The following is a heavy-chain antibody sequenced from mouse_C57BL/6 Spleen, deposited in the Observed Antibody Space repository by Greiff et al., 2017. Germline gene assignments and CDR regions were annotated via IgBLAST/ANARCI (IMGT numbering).Heavy chain of an antibody. D-gene: IGHD1-1*01. CDR3: ARLLLFDY. Sequence: VQLQQPGAELVKPGASVKLSCKASGYTFTSYWMHWVKQRPGQGLEWIGMIHPNGGSTNYNEKFKSKATLTVDKSSSTAYMQLSSLTSEASAVYYCARLLLFDYWGQGTTLTVSS. J-gene: IGHJ2*01. V-gene: IGHV1-64*01. CDR2: IHPNGGST. CDR1: GYTFTSYW.